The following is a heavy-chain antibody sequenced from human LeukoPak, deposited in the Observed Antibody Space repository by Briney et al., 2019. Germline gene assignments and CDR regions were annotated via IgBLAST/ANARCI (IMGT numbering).Heavy chain of an antibody. J-gene: IGHJ4*02. CDR1: GGSISSSSYY. Sequence: SETLSLTCTVSGGSISSSSYYWGWIRQPPGKGLEWIGSIYYSGSTYYNPSLKSRVTISVDTSKNQFSLKLSSVTAADTAVYYCARGEWSLTDWGQGTLVTVSS. V-gene: IGHV4-39*07. CDR3: ARGEWSLTD. CDR2: IYYSGST. D-gene: IGHD2-21*02.